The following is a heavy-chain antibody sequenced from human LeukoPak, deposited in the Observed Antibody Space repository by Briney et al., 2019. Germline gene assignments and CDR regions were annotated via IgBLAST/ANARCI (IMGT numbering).Heavy chain of an antibody. V-gene: IGHV3-23*01. Sequence: GGSLRLSCAASGFTFSNAWMSWVRQAPGKGLEWVSAISGSGGSTYYADSVKGRFTISRDNSKNTLYLQMNSLRAEDTAVYYCAKGFSYSSGWYDYWGQGTLVTVSS. CDR3: AKGFSYSSGWYDY. J-gene: IGHJ4*02. CDR1: GFTFSNAW. CDR2: ISGSGGST. D-gene: IGHD6-19*01.